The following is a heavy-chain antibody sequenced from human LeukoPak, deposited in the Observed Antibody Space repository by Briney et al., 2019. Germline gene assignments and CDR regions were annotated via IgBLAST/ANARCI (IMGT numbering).Heavy chain of an antibody. CDR3: ARGRPYFDY. Sequence: GGSLRLSCAASGFTVSSNYMSWVRQAPGKGLEWVSVIYNGGNTYYADSVKGRFTISRDSSKNTPYLQMNSLRAEDTAVYYCARGRPYFDYWGQGTLVTVSS. D-gene: IGHD2-21*01. CDR1: GFTVSSNY. J-gene: IGHJ4*02. CDR2: IYNGGNT. V-gene: IGHV3-53*01.